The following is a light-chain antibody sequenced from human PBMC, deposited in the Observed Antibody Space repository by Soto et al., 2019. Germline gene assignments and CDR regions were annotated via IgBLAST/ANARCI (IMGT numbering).Light chain of an antibody. Sequence: DGQMTQSPSTLSASVGDRVTITCRASQSISTWLAWYQQKPGKAPKLLIFDASSLQSGVPSRFSGSGSGSEFTLTIRSLQPDDFATYYCQQFHSYSWTSGQGTKVDIK. J-gene: IGKJ1*01. CDR1: QSISTW. CDR2: DAS. CDR3: QQFHSYSWT. V-gene: IGKV1-5*01.